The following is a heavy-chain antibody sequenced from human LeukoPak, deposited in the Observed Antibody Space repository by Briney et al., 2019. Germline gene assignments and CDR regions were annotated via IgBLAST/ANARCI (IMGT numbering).Heavy chain of an antibody. V-gene: IGHV4-34*01. Sequence: SETLSLTCAVYGGSFSGYYWTWIRQSPGKGLEWIGEINHSGSTNYNPSLKSRVTISVDTSKNQFSLKLNSVTAADTAVYYCARSQATAAAGTLDYWGQGTLVTVSS. J-gene: IGHJ4*02. D-gene: IGHD6-13*01. CDR1: GGSFSGYY. CDR3: ARSQATAAAGTLDY. CDR2: INHSGST.